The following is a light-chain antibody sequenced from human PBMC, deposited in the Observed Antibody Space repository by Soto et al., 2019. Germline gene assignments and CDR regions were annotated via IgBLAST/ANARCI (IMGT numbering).Light chain of an antibody. CDR2: DAS. CDR1: QDINNY. J-gene: IGKJ4*01. CDR3: QQFDTLPLT. V-gene: IGKV1-33*01. Sequence: DIQMTQSPPSLSASVGDTVTITCQASQDINNYLNWYQQKPGKAPKLLMYDASTLETGVPSRFSGSGYGTDFTFTITSLQPEDIATYFCQQFDTLPLTFGGGTKVEIK.